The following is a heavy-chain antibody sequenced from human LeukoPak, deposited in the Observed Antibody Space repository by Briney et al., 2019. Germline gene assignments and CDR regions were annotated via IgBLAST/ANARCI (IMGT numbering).Heavy chain of an antibody. CDR1: GFTFSTYAM. D-gene: IGHD3-10*01. CDR3: ARGEGSGSYPFDY. V-gene: IGHV4-4*02. CDR2: IYHSGST. J-gene: IGHJ4*02. Sequence: GSLRLSCAASGFTFSTYAMSWVRQAPGKGLEWIGEIYHSGSTNYNPSLKSRVTISVDTSKNQFSLKLSSVTAADTAVYYCARGEGSGSYPFDYWGQGTLVTVSS.